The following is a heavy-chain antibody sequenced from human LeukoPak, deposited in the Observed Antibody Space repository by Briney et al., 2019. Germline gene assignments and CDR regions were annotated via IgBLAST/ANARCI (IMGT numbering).Heavy chain of an antibody. V-gene: IGHV3-23*01. CDR1: GFTFSIYA. J-gene: IGHJ4*02. CDR3: AKDQIGYCSGGSCYDFDY. Sequence: GGPLRLSCAASGFTFSIYAMSGVRKAQGKGLNWVSGIANSGEDTYYADSVKGRFTISRDNSKNVLYLQMHNLRAEDTAMYYCAKDQIGYCSGGSCYDFDYWGQGTLVTVSS. D-gene: IGHD2-15*01. CDR2: IANSGEDT.